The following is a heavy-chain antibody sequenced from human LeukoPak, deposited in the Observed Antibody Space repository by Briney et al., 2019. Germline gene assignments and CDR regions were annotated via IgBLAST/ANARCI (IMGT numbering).Heavy chain of an antibody. CDR3: AKSPTLANFDY. CDR2: IYYTGST. J-gene: IGHJ4*02. V-gene: IGHV4-39*07. CDR1: GGSISSYY. Sequence: SETLSLTCTVSGGSISSYYWSWIRQPPGKGLEWIGSIYYTGSTYYNPSLKSRVTISVDTSKNQFSLKLNSVTAADTAVYYCAKSPTLANFDYWGQGTLVTVSS. D-gene: IGHD2/OR15-2a*01.